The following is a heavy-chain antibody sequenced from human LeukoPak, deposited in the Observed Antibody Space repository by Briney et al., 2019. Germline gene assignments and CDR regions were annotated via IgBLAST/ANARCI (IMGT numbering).Heavy chain of an antibody. V-gene: IGHV3-48*03. CDR2: ISSSGCTI. CDR1: GFPLRSYE. J-gene: IGHJ4*02. CDR3: ARDFNYGPFDY. Sequence: GGSLRLSCAASGFPLRSYEMNWVRQAPGKGVEWVLHISSSGCTIYYADSVKGRFTISRDNAKNSLYLQMNSLRAEDTAVYYCARDFNYGPFDYWGQGTLVTVSS. D-gene: IGHD4-11*01.